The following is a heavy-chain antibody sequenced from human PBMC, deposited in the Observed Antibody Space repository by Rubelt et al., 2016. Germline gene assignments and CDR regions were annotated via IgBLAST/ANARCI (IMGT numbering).Heavy chain of an antibody. J-gene: IGHJ4*02. Sequence: QVQLVQSGSELKKPGASVQVSCKASGYTFTSYGISWVRQAPGQGLEWMGWISAYNGNTNDAQKLKGRVTMSTDTSTCTADMEMRSLRSDDTAVYDCARDLGDGYVFDYWGQGTLVTVSS. D-gene: IGHD5-24*01. CDR1: GYTFTSYG. V-gene: IGHV1-18*01. CDR3: ARDLGDGYVFDY. CDR2: ISAYNGNT.